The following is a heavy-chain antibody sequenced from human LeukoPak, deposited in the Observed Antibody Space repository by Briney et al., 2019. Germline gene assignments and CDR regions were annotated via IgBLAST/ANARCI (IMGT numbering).Heavy chain of an antibody. CDR2: IIPIFGTA. CDR3: ARDPTGDGDAFDI. J-gene: IGHJ3*02. CDR1: GGTFSSYA. V-gene: IGHV1-69*05. D-gene: IGHD7-27*01. Sequence: ASVKVSCKASGGTFSSYAISWVRHAPGQGLEWMGGIIPIFGTANYAQKFQGRVTITTDESTSTAYMELSSLRSEDTAVYYCARDPTGDGDAFDIWGQGTMVTVSS.